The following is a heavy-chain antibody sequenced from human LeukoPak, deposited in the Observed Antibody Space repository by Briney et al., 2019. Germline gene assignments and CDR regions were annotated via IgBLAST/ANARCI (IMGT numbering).Heavy chain of an antibody. CDR2: IIPIFGTA. J-gene: IGHJ3*02. D-gene: IGHD6-13*01. CDR1: GGTFSSYA. Sequence: GASVKVSCKASGGTFSSYAISWVRQAPGQGLEWMGGIIPIFGTANYAQKFQGRVTITADESTSTAYMELSSLRSEDTAVYYCARAWISSSWPDAFDIWGQGTMVTVSS. V-gene: IGHV1-69*13. CDR3: ARAWISSSWPDAFDI.